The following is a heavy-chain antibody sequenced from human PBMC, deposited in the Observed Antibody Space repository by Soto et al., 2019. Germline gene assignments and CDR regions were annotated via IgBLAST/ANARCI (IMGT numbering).Heavy chain of an antibody. CDR2: ISGSGGST. Sequence: LRLSCAASGFTFSSYAMSWVRQAPGKGLEWVSAISGSGGSTYYADSVKGRFTISRDNSKNTLYLQMNSLRAEDTAVYYFSKGVVLAYCGGDCYPNWFDPWGQGTLVTVSS. CDR1: GFTFSSYA. V-gene: IGHV3-23*01. J-gene: IGHJ5*02. CDR3: SKGVVLAYCGGDCYPNWFDP. D-gene: IGHD2-21*02.